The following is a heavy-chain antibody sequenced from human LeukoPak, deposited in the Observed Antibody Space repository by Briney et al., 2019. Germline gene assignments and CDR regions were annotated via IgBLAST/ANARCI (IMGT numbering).Heavy chain of an antibody. J-gene: IGHJ4*02. CDR1: GFTFSSYA. D-gene: IGHD5-24*01. V-gene: IGHV3-23*01. CDR3: ARDLGEMATIPDY. CDR2: ISGSGGST. Sequence: GGSLRLSCAASGFTFSSYAMSWVRQAPGKGLEWVSGISGSGGSTYYADSVKGRFTISRDNSKNTLYLQMNSLRAEDTAVYYCARDLGEMATIPDYWGQGTLVTVSS.